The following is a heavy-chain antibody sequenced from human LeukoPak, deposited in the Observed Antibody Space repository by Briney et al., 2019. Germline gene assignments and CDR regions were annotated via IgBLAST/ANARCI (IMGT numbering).Heavy chain of an antibody. Sequence: GGSLTLSCAASGFTFDTYGMLWVRQAPGKGLEWVAVISYDGSNKYYADSVKGRFTISRDNSKNTLYLQMNSLRAEDTAVYYCAKDVGSLVRVRGVITAYSYYGMDVWGQGTTVTVSS. CDR2: ISYDGSNK. D-gene: IGHD3-10*01. J-gene: IGHJ6*02. CDR3: AKDVGSLVRVRGVITAYSYYGMDV. CDR1: GFTFDTYG. V-gene: IGHV3-30*18.